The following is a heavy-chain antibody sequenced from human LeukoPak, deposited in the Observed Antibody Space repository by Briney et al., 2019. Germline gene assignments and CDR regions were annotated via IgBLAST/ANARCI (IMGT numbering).Heavy chain of an antibody. D-gene: IGHD1-26*01. Sequence: GGSLRLSCSASGFTFSSYAMSWVRQAPGKGLEWVSSVNDGGDNTYYADSVTGRFTISRDNSRNTLYLQMNSLRGDDTAVYYCAKDVGKWESLHFFDYWGQGTLVTVSS. CDR3: AKDVGKWESLHFFDY. CDR1: GFTFSSYA. J-gene: IGHJ4*02. CDR2: VNDGGDNT. V-gene: IGHV3-23*01.